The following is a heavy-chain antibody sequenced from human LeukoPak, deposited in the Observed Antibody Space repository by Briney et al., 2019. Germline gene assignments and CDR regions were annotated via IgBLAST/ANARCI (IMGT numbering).Heavy chain of an antibody. J-gene: IGHJ4*02. CDR1: GFIFSSYA. Sequence: GGSLRLSCAASGFIFSSYAMTWARQAPGKGLEWVSAIWGRGGRTYYADSVKDRFTISRDNSKNTLSLQVSGLGAEDTAVYFFAKSIWRDQWLAFDYWGQGTLVTVSS. V-gene: IGHV3-23*01. CDR2: IWGRGGRT. D-gene: IGHD6-19*01. CDR3: AKSIWRDQWLAFDY.